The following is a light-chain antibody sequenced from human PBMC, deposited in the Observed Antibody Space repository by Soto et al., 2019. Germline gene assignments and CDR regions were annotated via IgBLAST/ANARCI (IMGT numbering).Light chain of an antibody. V-gene: IGKV3-20*01. Sequence: EIVLTQSPGTLSLSPGETATLSCRASQTVNSDYLAWFQQKPGQAPRLLIYGASTRATGIPARFSGSGSGTDFTLTISRLEPEDFAVYYCKQYGNSPITFGQGTRLEIK. J-gene: IGKJ5*01. CDR1: QTVNSDY. CDR2: GAS. CDR3: KQYGNSPIT.